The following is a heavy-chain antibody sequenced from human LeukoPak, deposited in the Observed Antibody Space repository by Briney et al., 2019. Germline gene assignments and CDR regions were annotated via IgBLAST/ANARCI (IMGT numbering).Heavy chain of an antibody. CDR3: AREWGLESSGYYYAY. CDR1: GGTFSRFA. Sequence: SVKVSCKASGGTFSRFAISWVRQAPGQGFEWMGGITPIFGTANFAQKFQGRVSITADESTSTAFMELSSLRSEDTAVYYCAREWGLESSGYYYAYWGQGTLVTVSS. D-gene: IGHD3-22*01. J-gene: IGHJ4*02. CDR2: ITPIFGTA. V-gene: IGHV1-69*13.